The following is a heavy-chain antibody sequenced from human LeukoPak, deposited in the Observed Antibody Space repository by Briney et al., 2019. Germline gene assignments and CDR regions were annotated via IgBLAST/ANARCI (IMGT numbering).Heavy chain of an antibody. V-gene: IGHV3-23*01. Sequence: GGSLRLSCAASGFTFSSYAMSWVRQAPGKGLEWVSAISGSGDNTDYTDSVKGRFTISRDNSKNTLYLQMSSLRAEDTAVYYCAKKSCSSTSCYEDVWGKGTTVTVSS. CDR2: ISGSGDNT. CDR1: GFTFSSYA. D-gene: IGHD2-2*01. J-gene: IGHJ6*04. CDR3: AKKSCSSTSCYEDV.